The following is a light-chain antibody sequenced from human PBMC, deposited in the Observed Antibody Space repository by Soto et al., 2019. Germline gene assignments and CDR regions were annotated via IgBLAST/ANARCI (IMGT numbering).Light chain of an antibody. CDR3: AAWDDNLNGPL. Sequence: QSVLTQPPSASGTPGQRVTISCSGGSSNIGTNSVHWYQHLPGTAPKLVIYADSQRPSGVPDRFSGSKSGTSASLAISGLQSEDDADYLCAAWDDNLNGPLFGTGTKLTVL. CDR2: ADS. V-gene: IGLV1-44*01. J-gene: IGLJ1*01. CDR1: SSNIGTNS.